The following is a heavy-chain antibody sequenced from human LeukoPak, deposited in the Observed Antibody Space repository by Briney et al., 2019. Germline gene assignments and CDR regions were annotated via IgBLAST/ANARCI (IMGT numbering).Heavy chain of an antibody. D-gene: IGHD3-16*02. CDR2: ISGSGGST. CDR1: GFTFSSYA. V-gene: IGHV3-23*01. Sequence: PGGSLRLSCAASGFTFSSYAMSWVRQAPGKGLEWVSAISGSGGSTYYADSVKGRFTTSRDNSKNTLYLQMNSLRAEDTAVYYCARDEDEYYDYVWGSYRSPPSMYYFDYWGQGTLVTVSS. CDR3: ARDEDEYYDYVWGSYRSPPSMYYFDY. J-gene: IGHJ4*02.